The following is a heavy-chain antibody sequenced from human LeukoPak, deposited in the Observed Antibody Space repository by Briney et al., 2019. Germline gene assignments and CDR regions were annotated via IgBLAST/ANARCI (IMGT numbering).Heavy chain of an antibody. D-gene: IGHD1-14*01. CDR3: ASGMGPYYYYGMDV. J-gene: IGHJ6*02. V-gene: IGHV3-53*01. CDR2: IYSGGST. Sequence: GGSLRLSCAASGFTVISNYMSWVRQAPGKGLEWVTVIYSGGSTYYADSVKGRFTISRDNSKNTLYLQMNSLRAEDTAVYYCASGMGPYYYYGMDVWGHGTTVTVSS. CDR1: GFTVISNY.